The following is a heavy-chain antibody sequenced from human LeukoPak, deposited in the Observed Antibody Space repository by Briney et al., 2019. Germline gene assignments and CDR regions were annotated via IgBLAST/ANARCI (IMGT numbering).Heavy chain of an antibody. CDR1: GFTFSSYS. V-gene: IGHV3-48*04. CDR3: AREERQGFDY. D-gene: IGHD1-1*01. Sequence: GGSLRLSCAASGFTFSSYSMNWVRQAPGKGLEWVSYISSSSTIYYADSVKGRFTISRDNAKNSLYLQMNSLRAEDTAVYYCAREERQGFDYWGQGTLVTVSS. CDR2: ISSSSTI. J-gene: IGHJ4*02.